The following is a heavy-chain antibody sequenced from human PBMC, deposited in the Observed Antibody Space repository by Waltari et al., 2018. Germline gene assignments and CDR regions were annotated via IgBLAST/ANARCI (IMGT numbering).Heavy chain of an antibody. D-gene: IGHD6-13*01. J-gene: IGHJ4*02. CDR1: GYTFTDYY. CDR2: INPNTGGI. V-gene: IGHV1-2*02. Sequence: QVQLVQSGAEVKKSGASVKVSCKASGYTFTDYYIHWVRQAPGQGLKWVGWINPNTGGINYAQKLQGRVTMTRDTSISTAYMELSSLRSDDTAMYYCARESRPQLVSYFDYWGQGTLVTVSS. CDR3: ARESRPQLVSYFDY.